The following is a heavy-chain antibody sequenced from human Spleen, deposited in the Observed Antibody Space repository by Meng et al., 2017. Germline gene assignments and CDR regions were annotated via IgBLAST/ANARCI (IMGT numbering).Heavy chain of an antibody. CDR3: ATVMAYYHDSSGYNFDH. D-gene: IGHD3-22*01. V-gene: IGHV1-18*01. Sequence: ASVKVSCKASGYTFTSYGISWVRQAPGQGLEWMGWISAYNGNTNYAQKLQGRLTMTEDTSTDTAYMELSSLRSEDTAVYYCATVMAYYHDSSGYNFDHWGQGTLVTVSS. CDR1: GYTFTSYG. CDR2: ISAYNGNT. J-gene: IGHJ4*02.